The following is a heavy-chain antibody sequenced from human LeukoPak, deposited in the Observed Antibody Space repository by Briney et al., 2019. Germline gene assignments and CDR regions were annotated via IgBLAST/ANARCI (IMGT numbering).Heavy chain of an antibody. CDR2: IYYSGST. Sequence: SETLSLTCTVSGGSISSYYWSWIRQPPGKGLEWIGYIYYSGSTNYNPSLKSRVTISVDTSKNQFSLKLSSVTAADTAVYYCARAYYESSAYRHAVYFDYWGQGTLVTVSS. V-gene: IGHV4-59*01. J-gene: IGHJ4*02. CDR1: GGSISSYY. CDR3: ARAYYESSAYRHAVYFDY. D-gene: IGHD3-22*01.